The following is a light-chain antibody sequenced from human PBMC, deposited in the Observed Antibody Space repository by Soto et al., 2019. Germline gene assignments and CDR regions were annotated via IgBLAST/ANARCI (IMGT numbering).Light chain of an antibody. J-gene: IGKJ1*01. CDR3: QQYHDWPPWT. CDR1: QSVSSN. CDR2: GAS. Sequence: EIVMTQSPATLSVSPGERATLSCGASQSVSSNLAWYQQKPGQAPRLLIYGASTRATGIPTRVSGRGSGTEFTLTISRLQSDDFALYYCQQYHDWPPWTFGQGTKVEVK. V-gene: IGKV3-15*01.